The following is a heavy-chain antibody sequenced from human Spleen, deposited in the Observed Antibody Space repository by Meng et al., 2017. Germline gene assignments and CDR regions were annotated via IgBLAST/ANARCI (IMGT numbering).Heavy chain of an antibody. CDR1: GGSFSGYY. CDR3: ARGPTTMAHDFDY. D-gene: IGHD4-11*01. CDR2: INHSGST. V-gene: IGHV4-34*01. Sequence: QGPLQQGGAGLLKPSETLSLTCAVYGGSFSGYYWSWIRQPPGKGLEWIGEINHSGSTNYNPSLKSRVTISVDTSKNQFSLKLSSVTAADTAVYYCARGPTTMAHDFDYWGQGTLVTVSS. J-gene: IGHJ4*02.